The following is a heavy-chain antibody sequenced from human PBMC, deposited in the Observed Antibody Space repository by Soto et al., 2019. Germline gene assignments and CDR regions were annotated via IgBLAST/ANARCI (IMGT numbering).Heavy chain of an antibody. CDR2: ISFDGTKK. V-gene: IGHV3-30*04. D-gene: IGHD4-17*01. Sequence: GGSLRLSCAASGFTFNIYALHWVRQAPGKGLEWVAVISFDGTKKYYGDSVKGRFTISRDNLKNTLYLQMNNLRVEDAALYFCAREDDYGYRYINYGLDVWGQGTTVTVSS. CDR3: AREDDYGYRYINYGLDV. J-gene: IGHJ6*02. CDR1: GFTFNIYA.